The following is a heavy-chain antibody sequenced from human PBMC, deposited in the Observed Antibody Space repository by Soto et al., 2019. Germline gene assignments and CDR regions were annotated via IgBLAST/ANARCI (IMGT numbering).Heavy chain of an antibody. CDR2: INPNSGST. CDR1: GYTFTDYF. J-gene: IGHJ5*02. CDR3: ARVTATSPDAWLDP. Sequence: QVQLVKSGAEVKKPGASVNVSCRASGYTFTDYFLHWVRQAPGHGLEWMGWINPNSGSTNFAPKFQGLVTMTRDASISTVYLVLNRLTSDDTAVYFCARVTATSPDAWLDPWGQGTLVTVSS. D-gene: IGHD4-4*01. V-gene: IGHV1-2*04.